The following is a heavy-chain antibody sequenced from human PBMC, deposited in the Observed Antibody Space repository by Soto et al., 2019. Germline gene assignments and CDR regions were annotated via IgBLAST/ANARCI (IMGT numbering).Heavy chain of an antibody. Sequence: PWWSLRLSCSASGFTVSSDYMSWFRQAPGKGLEWVSVIYSGGSTYYADSVRGRFTISRDNSKNTLYLQMNSLRAGDTAVYYCARYCTSTTCRHGMDVWGQGTTVTVSS. CDR3: ARYCTSTTCRHGMDV. D-gene: IGHD2-2*01. CDR2: IYSGGST. V-gene: IGHV3-53*01. J-gene: IGHJ6*02. CDR1: GFTVSSDY.